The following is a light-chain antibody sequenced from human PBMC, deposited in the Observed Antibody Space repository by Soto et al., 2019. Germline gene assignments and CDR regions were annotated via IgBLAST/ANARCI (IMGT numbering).Light chain of an antibody. CDR3: QQSYSTPHLYT. J-gene: IGKJ2*01. CDR2: AAS. CDR1: QSISSY. V-gene: IGKV1-39*01. Sequence: DIQMTQSPSSLSASVGDRVTITCRASQSISSYLNWYQQKPGKAPKLLIYAASSLQSGVPSRFSGSRSGTQFTLTISSLQPEDFATYYCQQSYSTPHLYTFGQGTKLEIK.